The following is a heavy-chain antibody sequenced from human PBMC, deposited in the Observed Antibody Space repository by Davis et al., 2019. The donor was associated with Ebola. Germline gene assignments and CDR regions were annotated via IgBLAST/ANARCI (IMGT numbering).Heavy chain of an antibody. D-gene: IGHD6-13*01. CDR2: IYHSGST. V-gene: IGHV4-59*12. Sequence: PSETLSLTCTVSGGSISSYYWSWIRQPPGKGLEWIGYIYHSGSTNYNPSLKSRVTISIDTSNNQLFLRLSFVTAADTAAYYCASRGAAGGYWYFDLWGRDTQVTVSS. J-gene: IGHJ2*01. CDR1: GGSISSYY. CDR3: ASRGAAGGYWYFDL.